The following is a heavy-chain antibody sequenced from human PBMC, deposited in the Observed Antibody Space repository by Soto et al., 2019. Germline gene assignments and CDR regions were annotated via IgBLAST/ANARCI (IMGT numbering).Heavy chain of an antibody. Sequence: QVQLQESGPGLVKPSETLSLTCSVSGDSVNSGSYYWSWIRQPPGKGLEWIGYVYYSGSTNYDPSIKSRVTISVYTFKNQFSLRLSSVTAADTAVYYCARAASPRYADFWGQGALVTVSS. CDR1: GDSVNSGSYY. CDR2: VYYSGST. V-gene: IGHV4-61*01. D-gene: IGHD3-16*01. CDR3: ARAASPRYADF. J-gene: IGHJ4*02.